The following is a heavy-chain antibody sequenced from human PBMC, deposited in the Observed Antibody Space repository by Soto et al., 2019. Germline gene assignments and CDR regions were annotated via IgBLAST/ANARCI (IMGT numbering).Heavy chain of an antibody. D-gene: IGHD4-4*01. CDR1: GVSISSYN. CDR3: ARRVTRPERFDY. Sequence: SETLSLTCTVSGVSISSYNRSWIRQPPGKGLEWIGYIYYSGNTYYNPSLQSRVTISVDTSKNQFSLKLTSATAADTAVYYCARRVTRPERFDYWGQGALVTVSS. CDR2: IYYSGNT. J-gene: IGHJ4*02. V-gene: IGHV4-59*08.